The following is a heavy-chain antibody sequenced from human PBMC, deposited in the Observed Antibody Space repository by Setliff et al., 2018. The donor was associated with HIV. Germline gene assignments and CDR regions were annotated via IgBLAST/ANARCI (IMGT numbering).Heavy chain of an antibody. J-gene: IGHJ4*02. Sequence: GGSLRLSCAASGFTFSDYYMNWIRQAPGKGLEWVSFISGSGDYEKYADSVKGRFTISRDNAKNSLYLQMNSLRAEDTALYFCARGLYYDTSGQGGMGFWGQGTLVTVSS. CDR2: ISGSGDYE. CDR3: ARGLYYDTSGQGGMGF. D-gene: IGHD3-22*01. CDR1: GFTFSDYY. V-gene: IGHV3-11*05.